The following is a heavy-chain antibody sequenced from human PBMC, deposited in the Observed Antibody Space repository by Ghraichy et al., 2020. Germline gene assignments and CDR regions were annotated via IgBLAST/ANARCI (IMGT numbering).Heavy chain of an antibody. V-gene: IGHV3-23*01. CDR2: IRGSGGTRNYA. CDR3: GRDPNGDYFGAFDM. J-gene: IGHJ3*02. Sequence: LSLTCAASGFTFSNYAMTWVRQAPGTGLEWVSSIRGSGGTRNYADYADSVRGRFTISRDNSKNTLYLQMNSLRAEDTAVYYCGRDPNGDYFGAFDMWGQGTMVTVSS. D-gene: IGHD4-17*01. CDR1: GFTFSNYA.